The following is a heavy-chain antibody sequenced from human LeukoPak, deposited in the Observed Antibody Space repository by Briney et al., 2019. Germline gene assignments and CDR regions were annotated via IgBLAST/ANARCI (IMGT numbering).Heavy chain of an antibody. D-gene: IGHD3-22*01. CDR3: ARPTMIVVADSLDDAFDI. V-gene: IGHV4-4*07. CDR1: GGSISSYY. CDR2: IYTSGST. J-gene: IGHJ3*02. Sequence: SETLSLTCTVSGGSISSYYWSWIRQPAGKGLEWIGRIYTSGSTNYNPSLKSRVTMSVDTSKNQFSLKLSSVTAADTAVYYCARPTMIVVADSLDDAFDIWGQGAMVTVSS.